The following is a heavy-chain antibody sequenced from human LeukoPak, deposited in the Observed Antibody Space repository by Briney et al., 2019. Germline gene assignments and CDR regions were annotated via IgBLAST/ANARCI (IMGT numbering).Heavy chain of an antibody. J-gene: IGHJ4*02. Sequence: CLTLAWAAAASTFDDSAIDSGRHAPGDGLGWVLAISWNSGTIAYADSAKGRVTIYRDNPKNSLYLQMNSLRPEDTALYYCAKGSRPDLVATRVDFWGQGTLVTVSS. V-gene: IGHV3-9*01. D-gene: IGHD5-12*01. CDR1: ASTFDDSA. CDR2: ISWNSGTI. CDR3: AKGSRPDLVATRVDF.